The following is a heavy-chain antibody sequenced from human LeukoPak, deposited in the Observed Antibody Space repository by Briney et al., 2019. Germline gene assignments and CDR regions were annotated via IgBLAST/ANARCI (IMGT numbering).Heavy chain of an antibody. CDR3: SKGRGGV. V-gene: IGHV3-66*01. CDR2: ISAEGYT. D-gene: IGHD3-10*01. Sequence: PGGSLRLSCVASGFTVSSDFMGWVRRAPGMGLQWLSLISAEGYTYYADSVEGRLTISRDSSKNALYLQMNSLRVEDTALYYCSKGRGGVWGQGTTVTVSS. CDR1: GFTVSSDF. J-gene: IGHJ6*02.